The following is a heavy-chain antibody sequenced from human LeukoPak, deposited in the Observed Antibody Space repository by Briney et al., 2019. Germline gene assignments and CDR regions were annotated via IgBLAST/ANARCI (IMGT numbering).Heavy chain of an antibody. Sequence: PSETLSLTCTVSGGSISSYYWSWIRQPAGKGLEWIGRIYTSGSTNYNPSLKSRVTMSVDTSKNQSSLKLSSVTAADTAVYYCARDLSPAYYDFWSGYIYWGQGTLVTVSS. CDR2: IYTSGST. J-gene: IGHJ4*02. V-gene: IGHV4-4*07. D-gene: IGHD3-3*01. CDR3: ARDLSPAYYDFWSGYIY. CDR1: GGSISSYY.